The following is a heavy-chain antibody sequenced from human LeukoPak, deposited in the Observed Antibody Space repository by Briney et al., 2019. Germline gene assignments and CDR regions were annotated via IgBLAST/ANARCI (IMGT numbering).Heavy chain of an antibody. V-gene: IGHV3-30-3*01. CDR3: AKDGGATVAGSIDY. D-gene: IGHD6-19*01. CDR2: ISTDGSNK. Sequence: PGGSLRLSCAASGFTFSSCAMHWARRAPGKGLEWVAVISTDGSNKFYANSVKGRFTISRDNSKNTLYQQMNSLRAEDTALYYCAKDGGATVAGSIDYWGQGTLVTVSS. CDR1: GFTFSSCA. J-gene: IGHJ4*02.